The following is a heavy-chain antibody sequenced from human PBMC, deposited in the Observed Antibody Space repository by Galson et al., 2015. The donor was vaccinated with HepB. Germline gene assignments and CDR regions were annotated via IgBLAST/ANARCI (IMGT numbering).Heavy chain of an antibody. Sequence: LRLSCAASGFTASSNYMSWVRQAPGKGLEWVSIIYSSGTTKYADSVKGRFTISRDNSRNTLFLEMNSLRREDTAVYYCARYYDSTGRTPGGFDIWGQGTMVTVSS. J-gene: IGHJ3*02. CDR3: ARYYDSTGRTPGGFDI. CDR1: GFTASSNY. CDR2: IYSSGTT. D-gene: IGHD3-22*01. V-gene: IGHV3-66*02.